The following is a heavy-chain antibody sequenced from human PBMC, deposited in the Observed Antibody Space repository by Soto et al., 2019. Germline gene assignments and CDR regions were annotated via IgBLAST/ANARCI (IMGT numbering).Heavy chain of an antibody. Sequence: PSETLSLTCTVSGASLSSGSYYWSWIRQPPGKGLEWIGYFYYTGTTKYNPSLERRVTISADTSKNQFSLNLTSVTAADTAVYYCGRISYWVKDYWGQAALVTVSS. CDR1: GASLSSGSYY. CDR2: FYYTGTT. CDR3: GRISYWVKDY. V-gene: IGHV4-61*01. J-gene: IGHJ4*02. D-gene: IGHD2-8*02.